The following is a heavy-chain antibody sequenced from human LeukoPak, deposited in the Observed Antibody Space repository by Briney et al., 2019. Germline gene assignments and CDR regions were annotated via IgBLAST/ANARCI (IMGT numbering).Heavy chain of an antibody. D-gene: IGHD5-12*01. CDR1: GGSISSYY. V-gene: IGHV4-59*08. J-gene: IGHJ4*02. CDR3: ARGLRSTGIDY. CDR2: IYYSGST. Sequence: SETLSLTCTVSGGSISSYYWSWIRQPPGEGLEWIGYIYYSGSTNYKPSLKSRVTISVDTSKNQSSLKLSSVTAADTAVYYCARGLRSTGIDYWGQGTLVTVSS.